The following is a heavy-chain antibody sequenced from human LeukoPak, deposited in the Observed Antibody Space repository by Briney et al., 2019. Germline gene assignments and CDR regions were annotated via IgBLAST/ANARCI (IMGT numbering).Heavy chain of an antibody. CDR2: IIPIFGTA. CDR3: ARANIAVAGTGFDY. J-gene: IGHJ4*02. CDR1: GGTFSSYA. Sequence: SVKVSCKASGGTFSSYAISWVRQAPGQGLEWMGRIIPIFGTANYAQKFQGRVTVTTDESTSTAYMELSSLRSEDTAVYYCARANIAVAGTGFDYWGQGTLVTVSS. V-gene: IGHV1-69*05. D-gene: IGHD6-19*01.